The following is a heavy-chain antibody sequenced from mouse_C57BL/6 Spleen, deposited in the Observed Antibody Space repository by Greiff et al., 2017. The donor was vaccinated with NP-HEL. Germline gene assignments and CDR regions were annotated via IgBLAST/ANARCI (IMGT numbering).Heavy chain of an antibody. CDR2: IDPSDSYT. D-gene: IGHD2-10*02. J-gene: IGHJ2*01. CDR3: ARAYGNYDY. V-gene: IGHV1-69*01. Sequence: VQLQQSGAELVMPGASVKLSCKASGYTFTSYWMHWVKQRPGQGLEWIGEIDPSDSYTNYNQKFKGKSTLTVDKSSSTAYMQLSSLTSEDSAVYYCARAYGNYDYWGQGTTLTVSS. CDR1: GYTFTSYW.